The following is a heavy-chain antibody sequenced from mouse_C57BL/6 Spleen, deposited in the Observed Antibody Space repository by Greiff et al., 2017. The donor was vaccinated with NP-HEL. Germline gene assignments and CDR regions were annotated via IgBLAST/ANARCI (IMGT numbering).Heavy chain of an antibody. CDR3: AREITTVVAKYFDY. J-gene: IGHJ2*01. CDR1: GYTFTDYY. V-gene: IGHV1-75*01. D-gene: IGHD1-1*01. Sequence: QVQLQQSGPELVKPGASVKISCKASGYTFTDYYINWVKQRPGQGLEWIGWIFPGSGSTYYNEKFKGKATLTVDKSSSTAYMLLSSLTSEDSAVYFCAREITTVVAKYFDYWGQGTTLTVSS. CDR2: IFPGSGST.